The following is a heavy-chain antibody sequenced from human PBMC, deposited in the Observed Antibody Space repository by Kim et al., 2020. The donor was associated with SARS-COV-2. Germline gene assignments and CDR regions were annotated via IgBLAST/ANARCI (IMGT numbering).Heavy chain of an antibody. D-gene: IGHD2-15*01. V-gene: IGHV3-43*01. Sequence: YYADSVKGRFTISRDNSKNSLYLQMNSLRTEDTALYYCAKDRGKMVGVDYWGQGTLVTVSS. CDR3: AKDRGKMVGVDY. J-gene: IGHJ4*02.